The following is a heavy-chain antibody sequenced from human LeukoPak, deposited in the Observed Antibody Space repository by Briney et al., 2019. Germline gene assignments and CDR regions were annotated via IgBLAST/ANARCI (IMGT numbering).Heavy chain of an antibody. CDR1: GGSINNYY. CDR3: ARGRYCSADICTGGDAFDI. Sequence: SETLSLTCTVSGGSINNYYWSWIRQPAGKGLEWIGRIYTRGSTNYNPSLKSRVTMSVDTSKNQFSLKLSSVTAADTAVYYCARGRYCSADICTGGDAFDIWGQGTMVSVSS. CDR2: IYTRGST. J-gene: IGHJ3*02. D-gene: IGHD2-15*01. V-gene: IGHV4-4*07.